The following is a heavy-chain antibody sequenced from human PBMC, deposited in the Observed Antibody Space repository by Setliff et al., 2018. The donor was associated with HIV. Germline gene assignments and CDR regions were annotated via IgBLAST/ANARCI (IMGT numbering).Heavy chain of an antibody. D-gene: IGHD3-10*01. J-gene: IGHJ3*02. CDR1: GYSFTFYG. V-gene: IGHV1-18*04. Sequence: GASVKVSCKASGYSFTFYGLHWVRQAPGQGLEWMGWVSVYNGNTKYAEKFQDRLTLTTDASTGTGFMELRGLTSDDTAVYYCATPGVGEGAFDIWGRGTMVTVSS. CDR2: VSVYNGNT. CDR3: ATPGVGEGAFDI.